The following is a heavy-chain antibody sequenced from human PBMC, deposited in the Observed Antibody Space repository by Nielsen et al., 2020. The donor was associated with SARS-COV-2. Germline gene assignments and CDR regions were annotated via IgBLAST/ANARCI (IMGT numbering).Heavy chain of an antibody. Sequence: WIRQPPGKGLEWFSYISSSSSTIYYADSVKGRFTISRDNSKNTLYLQMDSLRAEDTAVYYCARDNYYDILTGYLNWFDPWGQGTPVTVSS. J-gene: IGHJ5*02. V-gene: IGHV3-11*04. D-gene: IGHD3-9*01. CDR3: ARDNYYDILTGYLNWFDP. CDR2: ISSSSSTI.